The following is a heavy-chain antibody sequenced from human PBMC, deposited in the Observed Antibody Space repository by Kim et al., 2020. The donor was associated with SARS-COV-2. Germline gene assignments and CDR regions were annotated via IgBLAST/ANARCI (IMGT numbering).Heavy chain of an antibody. Sequence: YADSVKGRFIISRDNARNSLFLQMDSLRVEDTAIYYCARARRGSRTRYFDLWGRGTLVSVSS. V-gene: IGHV3-11*03. CDR3: ARARRGSRTRYFDL. D-gene: IGHD3-16*01. J-gene: IGHJ2*01.